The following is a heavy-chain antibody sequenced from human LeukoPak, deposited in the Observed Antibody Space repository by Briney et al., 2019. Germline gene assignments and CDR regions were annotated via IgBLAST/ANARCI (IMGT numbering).Heavy chain of an antibody. J-gene: IGHJ3*02. CDR2: ISGSGGST. Sequence: PGGSLRLSCAASGFTFSSYAMSWVRQAPGKGLEWVSAISGSGGSTYYADSVKGRFTISRDNSKNTPYLQMNSLRAEDTAVYYCAKVKKELLRGDAFDIWGQGTMVTVSS. CDR3: AKVKKELLRGDAFDI. CDR1: GFTFSSYA. V-gene: IGHV3-23*01. D-gene: IGHD1-26*01.